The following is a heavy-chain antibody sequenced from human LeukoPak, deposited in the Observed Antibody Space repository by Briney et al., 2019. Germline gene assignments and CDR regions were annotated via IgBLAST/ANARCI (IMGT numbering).Heavy chain of an antibody. CDR3: ARGSTLTGSRSPYIS. V-gene: IGHV1-2*02. CDR2: IRPDSGGA. J-gene: IGHJ5*02. D-gene: IGHD1-20*01. Sequence: ASVKVSCKASGYTFTDYYIHWIRQAPGQGLEWMGWIRPDSGGATYTQRFQGRVTMTRDTSITTAYMELDTLRSDDTAIYYCARGSTLTGSRSPYISWGQGTLVTVS. CDR1: GYTFTDYY.